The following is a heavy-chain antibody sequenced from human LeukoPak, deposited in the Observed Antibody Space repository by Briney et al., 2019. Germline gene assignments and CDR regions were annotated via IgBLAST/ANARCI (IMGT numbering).Heavy chain of an antibody. CDR2: ISAYNGNT. V-gene: IGHV1-18*01. Sequence: ASVNVSCKASGYTFTSYGISWVRQAPGRGLEWMGWISAYNGNTSYAQKLQGRVTMTTDTSTSTAYMELRSLRSDDTAVYYCARILGSSRPGRGAFDIWGQGTMVTVSS. D-gene: IGHD1-26*01. CDR3: ARILGSSRPGRGAFDI. CDR1: GYTFTSYG. J-gene: IGHJ3*02.